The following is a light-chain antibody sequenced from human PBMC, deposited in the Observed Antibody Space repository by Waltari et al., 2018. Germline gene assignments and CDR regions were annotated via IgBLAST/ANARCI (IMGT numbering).Light chain of an antibody. V-gene: IGKV1-39*01. J-gene: IGKJ4*01. CDR2: AAS. CDR3: QQSYSSLT. Sequence: DIQMTQSPSSLSASVGDRVTITCRASQSISNYLNWYQQKPGKAPNLLIYAASKLQSGVPSRFSGSGSGTDFTLTIICLQPEDFGTYYCQQSYSSLTFGGGTKVEIE. CDR1: QSISNY.